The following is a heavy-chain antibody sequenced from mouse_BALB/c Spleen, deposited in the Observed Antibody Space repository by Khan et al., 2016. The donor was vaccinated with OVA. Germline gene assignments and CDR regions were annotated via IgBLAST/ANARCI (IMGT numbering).Heavy chain of an antibody. CDR3: AMYYFDY. CDR1: GFTFSDAW. J-gene: IGHJ2*01. CDR2: IRSKANNHAT. D-gene: IGHD1-1*01. V-gene: IGHV6-6*01. Sequence: QLEESGGGLVQPGGSMRLSCVASGFTFSDAWMDWVRQSPEKGLEWVAEIRSKANNHATYYAESVKGRFTISRDDSKSTVYLQMNSLRTEDTAIYYCAMYYFDYWGQGTTLTVSS.